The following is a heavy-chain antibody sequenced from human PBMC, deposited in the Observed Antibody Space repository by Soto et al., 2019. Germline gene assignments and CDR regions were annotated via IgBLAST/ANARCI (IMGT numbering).Heavy chain of an antibody. CDR1: GFTFSSYS. J-gene: IGHJ4*02. V-gene: IGHV3-48*02. CDR2: IGSSSRAI. CDR3: ARDPDIGTHKLYFDY. D-gene: IGHD1-26*01. Sequence: EVQLVESGGGLVQPGGSLRLSCAASGFTFSSYSMNWVRQTPGKGLEWISYIGSSSRAIYYADSVKGRFTVSRDNAKRSLYLQLNSLRDEDTAVYYCARDPDIGTHKLYFDYWGQGTLVTVSS.